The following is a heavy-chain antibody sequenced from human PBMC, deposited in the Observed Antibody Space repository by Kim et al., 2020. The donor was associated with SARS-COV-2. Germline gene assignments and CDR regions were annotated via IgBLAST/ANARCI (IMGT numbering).Heavy chain of an antibody. CDR2: ISSSSSYI. V-gene: IGHV3-21*01. D-gene: IGHD2-21*01. J-gene: IGHJ6*02. CDR3: ARDDISYGMDV. Sequence: GGSLRLSCAACGFTFSSYSMNWVRQAPGKGLEWVSSISSSSSYIYYADSVKGRFTISRDNATNSLYLQMNSLRAEDTAVYYCARDDISYGMDVCGQGTTDTGSS. CDR1: GFTFSSYS.